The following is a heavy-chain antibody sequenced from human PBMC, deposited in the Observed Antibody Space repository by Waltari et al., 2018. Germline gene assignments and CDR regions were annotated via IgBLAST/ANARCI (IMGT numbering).Heavy chain of an antibody. CDR2: INHSGST. D-gene: IGHD2-15*01. V-gene: IGHV4-34*01. J-gene: IGHJ4*02. Sequence: QVQLQQWGAGLLTPSETLSLTCAVYGGSFSGYYWSWIRQPPGKGLEWIGEINHSGSTNYNPSLKRRVTIAVDTSKNQFSLKLSSVTAADTAVYYCARWGGGTRLFDYWGQGTLVTVSS. CDR1: GGSFSGYY. CDR3: ARWGGGTRLFDY.